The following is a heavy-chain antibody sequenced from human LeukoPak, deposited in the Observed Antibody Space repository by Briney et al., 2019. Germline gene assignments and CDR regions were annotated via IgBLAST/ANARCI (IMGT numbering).Heavy chain of an antibody. Sequence: PGGSLRLSCAASGFTFSSYEMNWVRQAPGKGLEWVSYISSSGSTIYYADSVKGRFTISRDNAKNSLYLQMNSLRAEDTAVYYCARDLGYCSGDICPRSYYFDYWGQGTLVTVSS. CDR3: ARDLGYCSGDICPRSYYFDY. D-gene: IGHD2-15*01. CDR1: GFTFSSYE. V-gene: IGHV3-48*03. CDR2: ISSSGSTI. J-gene: IGHJ4*02.